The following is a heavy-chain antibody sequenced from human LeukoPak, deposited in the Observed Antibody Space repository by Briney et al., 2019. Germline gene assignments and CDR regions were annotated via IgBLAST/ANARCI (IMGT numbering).Heavy chain of an antibody. V-gene: IGHV3-48*03. CDR3: AELGITMIGGV. Sequence: PGGSLRLSCAASGFTFSSYEMNWVRQAPGKGREWVSYISISGSNIFYADSVKGPFTISRDNAKNSLYLQMNSLRAEDTAVYYCAELGITMIGGVWGKGTTVTISS. D-gene: IGHD3-10*02. CDR2: ISISGSNI. J-gene: IGHJ6*04. CDR1: GFTFSSYE.